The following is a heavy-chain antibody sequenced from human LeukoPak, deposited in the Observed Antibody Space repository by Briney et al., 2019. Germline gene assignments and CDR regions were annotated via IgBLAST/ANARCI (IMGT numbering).Heavy chain of an antibody. Sequence: PGGSLRLSCAASGFTFSNAWMSWVRQAPGKGLEGVGRIKSKTDGWTTDYAAPVKGRFTISRDDSKNPLYLQMKSLKTEDTAVYYCTTDPPNGVVPAAIGRSHDPYNWFDPWGQGTLVTVSS. D-gene: IGHD2-2*02. V-gene: IGHV3-15*01. CDR2: IKSKTDGWTT. CDR1: GFTFSNAW. CDR3: TTDPPNGVVPAAIGRSHDPYNWFDP. J-gene: IGHJ5*02.